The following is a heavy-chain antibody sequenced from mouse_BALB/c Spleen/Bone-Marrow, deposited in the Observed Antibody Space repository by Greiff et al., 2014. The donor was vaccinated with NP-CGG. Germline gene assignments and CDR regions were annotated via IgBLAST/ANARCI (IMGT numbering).Heavy chain of an antibody. J-gene: IGHJ2*01. CDR3: ARGTTVVGDY. D-gene: IGHD1-1*01. V-gene: IGHV1-14*01. CDR1: GYTFTSYV. Sequence: ESGPELVKPGASVKMSCMASGYTFTSYVMHWVKQKPGQGLEWIGYINPFNDGIEYNEKFKVKATLTSDKSSSTAYMELSSLTSEDSAVYYCARGTTVVGDYWGQGTTLTVSS. CDR2: INPFNDGI.